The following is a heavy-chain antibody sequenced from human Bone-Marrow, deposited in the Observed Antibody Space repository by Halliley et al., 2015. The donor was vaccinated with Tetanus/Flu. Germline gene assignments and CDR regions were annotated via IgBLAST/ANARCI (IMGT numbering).Heavy chain of an antibody. J-gene: IGHJ5*02. V-gene: IGHV4-59*02. CDR1: GGSVSAYS. CDR3: ATERGNEDFSIWFGP. CDR2: ISDSGST. D-gene: IGHD4-4*01. Sequence: TLSLTCTVSGGSVSAYSWSWIRQPPGKGLEWIGSISDSGSTDYNPTLKSRVTFSVDTSKNQLSLRLRSVTAADTAVYYCATERGNEDFSIWFGPWGQGTLVTVSS.